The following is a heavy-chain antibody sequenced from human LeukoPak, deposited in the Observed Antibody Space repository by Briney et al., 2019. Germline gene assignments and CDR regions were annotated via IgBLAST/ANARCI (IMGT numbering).Heavy chain of an antibody. CDR1: GGSISSYD. J-gene: IGHJ4*02. V-gene: IGHV4-59*08. Sequence: PSETLSLTCTVSGGSISSYDWSWIRQPPAKGLEWIGYIYYSGSTNYNPSLKSRVTISVDTSKNQFSLKLSSVTAADTAVYYCARHGAPGSFDYWGQGTLVTVSS. CDR2: IYYSGST. CDR3: ARHGAPGSFDY. D-gene: IGHD3-10*01.